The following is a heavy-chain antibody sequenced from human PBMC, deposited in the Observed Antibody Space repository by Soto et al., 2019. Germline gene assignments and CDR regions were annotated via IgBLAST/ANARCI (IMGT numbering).Heavy chain of an antibody. CDR1: GGSIIGSSHW. CDR3: ERGPQF. J-gene: IGHJ4*02. CDR2: VYNNVST. V-gene: IGHV4-4*02. Sequence: QVQLQESGPGLVKPSGTLSLTCAVSGGSIIGSSHWWTWVLQSPGKGLEWLGEVYNNVSTNYNPSLKSRLTISIAESKNQFFLKLISMTAAATAVYFCERGPQFWGQGILVTVSS.